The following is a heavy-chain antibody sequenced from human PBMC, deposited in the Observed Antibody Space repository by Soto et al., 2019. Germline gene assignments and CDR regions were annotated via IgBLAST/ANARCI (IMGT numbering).Heavy chain of an antibody. CDR3: ARDRDYGAFDI. CDR2: IYYSGST. Sequence: SETLSLTCTVSGGSISSYYWSWIRQPPGEGLEWIGYIYYSGSTNYNPSLKSRVTISVDTSKNQFSLKLSSVTAADTAVYYCARDRDYGAFDIWGQGTMVTVSS. D-gene: IGHD3-10*01. J-gene: IGHJ3*02. V-gene: IGHV4-59*01. CDR1: GGSISSYY.